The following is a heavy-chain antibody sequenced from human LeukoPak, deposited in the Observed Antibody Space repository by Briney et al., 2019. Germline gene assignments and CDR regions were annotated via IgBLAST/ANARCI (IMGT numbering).Heavy chain of an antibody. D-gene: IGHD5-18*01. CDR1: GGSISSYY. V-gene: IGHV4-59*01. J-gene: IGHJ3*02. CDR3: ARDQGYSYGFGAFDI. Sequence: SETLSLTCTVSGGSISSYYWSWIRQPPGKGLEGIGYIYYSGSTNYNPSLKSRVTISVDTSKNQFSLKLSSVTAADTAVYYCARDQGYSYGFGAFDIWGRGTMVTVSS. CDR2: IYYSGST.